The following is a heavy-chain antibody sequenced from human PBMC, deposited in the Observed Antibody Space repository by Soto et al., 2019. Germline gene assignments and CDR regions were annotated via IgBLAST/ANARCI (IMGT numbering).Heavy chain of an antibody. CDR1: GFTFSSCG. CDR2: ISYDGSNK. J-gene: IGHJ4*02. Sequence: GGSLRLSCAASGFTFSSCGMHRVRQAPGKGLEWVAVISYDGSNKYYADSVKGRFTISRDNSKNTLYLQMNSLRAEDTAVYYCAKDPGHCGGDCYPLFDYWGQGT. V-gene: IGHV3-30*18. D-gene: IGHD2-21*02. CDR3: AKDPGHCGGDCYPLFDY.